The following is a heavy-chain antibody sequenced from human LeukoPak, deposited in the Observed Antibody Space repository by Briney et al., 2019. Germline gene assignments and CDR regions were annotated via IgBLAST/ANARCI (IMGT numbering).Heavy chain of an antibody. J-gene: IGHJ4*02. CDR1: GFTFSSYV. D-gene: IGHD3-10*01. V-gene: IGHV3-23*01. CDR2: ISGSGGST. Sequence: GGSLRLSCAASGFTFSSYVMSWVRQAPGKGLEWVSAISGSGGSTYYADSVKGRFTISRDNSKNTLYLQMNSLRAEDTAVYYCAKLWFGELSAFDYWGQGTLVTVSS. CDR3: AKLWFGELSAFDY.